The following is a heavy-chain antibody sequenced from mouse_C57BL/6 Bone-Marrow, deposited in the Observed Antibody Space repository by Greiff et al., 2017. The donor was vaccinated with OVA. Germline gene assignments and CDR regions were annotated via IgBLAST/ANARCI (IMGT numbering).Heavy chain of an antibody. CDR1: GFTFSSYA. D-gene: IGHD4-1*01. V-gene: IGHV5-4*01. CDR3: ARSGMDY. CDR2: ISDGGSYT. Sequence: VQLKESGGGLVKPGGSLKLSCAASGFTFSSYAMSWVRQTPEKRLEWVATISDGGSYTYYPDNVKGRFTISRDNAKNNLYLQMSHLKSEDTAMYYCARSGMDYWGQGTSVTVSS. J-gene: IGHJ4*01.